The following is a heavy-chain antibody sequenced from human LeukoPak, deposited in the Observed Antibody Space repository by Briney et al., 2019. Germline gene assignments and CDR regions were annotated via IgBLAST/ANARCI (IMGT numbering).Heavy chain of an antibody. CDR1: GFSLSTSGVG. CDR2: IYWDDDK. Sequence: SGPTLVKPTQTLTLTCTFSGFSLSTSGVGVGWIRQPPGKALEWLALIYWDDDKRYSPSLKSRLTITKDTSKNQVVLTMTNMDPVDTATYYCARWGSQPLVPGSFDCWGQGTLVTVSS. CDR3: ARWGSQPLVPGSFDC. D-gene: IGHD6-13*01. J-gene: IGHJ4*02. V-gene: IGHV2-5*02.